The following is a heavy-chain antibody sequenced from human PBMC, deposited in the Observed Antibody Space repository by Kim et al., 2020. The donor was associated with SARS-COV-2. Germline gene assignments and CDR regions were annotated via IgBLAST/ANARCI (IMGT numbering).Heavy chain of an antibody. D-gene: IGHD1-7*01. Sequence: NSGKGRFTISRDNSKNTLYLQVGSLRSEDMAVYYCARGPRYNWNYYYFDDWGEGTLVTVSS. CDR3: ARGPRYNWNYYYFDD. J-gene: IGHJ4*02. V-gene: IGHV3-64*01.